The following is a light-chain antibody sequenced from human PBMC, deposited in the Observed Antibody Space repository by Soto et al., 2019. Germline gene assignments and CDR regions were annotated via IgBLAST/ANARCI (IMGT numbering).Light chain of an antibody. CDR2: GAS. Sequence: EIVLTTSPGTLSLSPGESSTLLCRASQFIHSRYLAWYQQKPGQAPSLLIYGASSRATGIPDRFSGSGSGTEFTLTVDRLEPEDFAVYYCNQYGSSPQTVGRGTKVDIK. CDR3: NQYGSSPQT. V-gene: IGKV3-20*01. J-gene: IGKJ1*01. CDR1: QFIHSRY.